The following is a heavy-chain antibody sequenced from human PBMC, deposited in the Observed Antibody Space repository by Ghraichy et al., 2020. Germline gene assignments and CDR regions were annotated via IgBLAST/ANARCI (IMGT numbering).Heavy chain of an antibody. V-gene: IGHV4-59*01. Sequence: SETLSLTCTVSGDSSSSYYWIWIRQPPGKGLEWIGNIYDSGNTNYNSSLKGRVTISMDMSKNQFPLKLNSVTTADTAVYYCARGGYSVLWAWGQGTLVTVSS. CDR3: ARGGYSVLWA. D-gene: IGHD5/OR15-5a*01. CDR1: GDSSSSYY. CDR2: IYDSGNT. J-gene: IGHJ5*02.